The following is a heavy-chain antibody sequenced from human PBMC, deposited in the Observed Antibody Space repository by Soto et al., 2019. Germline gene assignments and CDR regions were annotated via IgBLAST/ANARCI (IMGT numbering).Heavy chain of an antibody. CDR3: ARRYGDYYYYMDV. Sequence: SETLSLTCTVSGGSISSGGAYWCWIRQHPGKGLEWIGCISYSGITSHNPSLESRVTISVDTSKNQFSLNLSSVTAADTAVYYCARRYGDYYYYMDVWGKGTTVTVSS. CDR2: ISYSGIT. D-gene: IGHD4-17*01. V-gene: IGHV4-31*03. J-gene: IGHJ6*03. CDR1: GGSISSGGAY.